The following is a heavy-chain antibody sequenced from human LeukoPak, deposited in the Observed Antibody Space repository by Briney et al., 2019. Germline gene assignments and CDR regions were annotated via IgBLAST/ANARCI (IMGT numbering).Heavy chain of an antibody. CDR2: IYYSGST. J-gene: IGHJ5*02. CDR1: GGSISSYY. V-gene: IGHV4-59*01. CDR3: ARDLGSRSPYHYVWGSYRHRFDP. D-gene: IGHD3-16*02. Sequence: SETLSLTCTVSGGSISSYYWSWIRQPPGKGLEWIGYIYYSGSTNYNPSLKSRVTISVDTSKNQFSLKLSSVTAADTAVYYCARDLGSRSPYHYVWGSYRHRFDPWGQGTLVTVSS.